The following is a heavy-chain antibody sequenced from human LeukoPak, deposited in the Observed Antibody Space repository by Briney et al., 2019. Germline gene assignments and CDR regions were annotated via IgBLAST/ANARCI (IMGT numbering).Heavy chain of an antibody. CDR1: GLTFSDSY. CDR2: ISGTGKTI. D-gene: IGHD3-3*01. J-gene: IGHJ5*02. Sequence: PGGSLRLSCAAPGLTFSDSYVTWIRQAPGKGLEWLTYISGTGKTIYFADSLKGRSSVSRDNAKNTVYLQMSDLRVDDTAMYYCARVNFNFGMVIRGWFDPWGHGTPVTISS. V-gene: IGHV3-11*04. CDR3: ARVNFNFGMVIRGWFDP.